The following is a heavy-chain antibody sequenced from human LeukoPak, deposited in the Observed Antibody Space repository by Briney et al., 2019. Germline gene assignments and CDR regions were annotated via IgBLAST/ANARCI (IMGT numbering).Heavy chain of an antibody. D-gene: IGHD3-3*01. CDR1: GFTFSRFD. J-gene: IGHJ3*02. CDR2: IGTVGDP. CDR3: ARGFLGDAFDI. V-gene: IGHV3-13*05. Sequence: GGSLRLSCAASGFTFSRFDMHWVRQATGKGLEWVSAIGTVGDPYYPGSVKGRFTISREKAKNSLYLQMNSLRAGDTAVYYCARGFLGDAFDIWGQGTMVTVSS.